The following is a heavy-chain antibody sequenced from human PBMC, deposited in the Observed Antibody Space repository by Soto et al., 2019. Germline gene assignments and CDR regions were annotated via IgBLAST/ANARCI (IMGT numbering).Heavy chain of an antibody. CDR3: ASYRYDY. D-gene: IGHD4-4*01. V-gene: IGHV6-1*01. Sequence: SQTLSLTCAISGDSISSNSAAWNWIRQSPLRGFEWLGRTYYRSRWYHDYAVSVKSRIIINPDTSKNQVSLQLNSVTPDDTAVYYCASYRYDYWGQGTVVTVSS. CDR2: TYYRSRWYH. CDR1: GDSISSNSAA. J-gene: IGHJ4*02.